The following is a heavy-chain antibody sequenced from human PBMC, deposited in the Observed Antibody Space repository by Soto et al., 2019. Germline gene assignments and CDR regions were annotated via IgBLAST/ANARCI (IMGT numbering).Heavy chain of an antibody. J-gene: IGHJ6*02. CDR1: GCPFRIFP. V-gene: IGHV3-30-3*01. CDR3: AREDSTRTDDNYYYYGMDV. CDR2: LSSDGSDT. D-gene: IGHD2-2*01. Sequence: GSLRLSCAASGCPFRIFPMHWVRQAPGKGLEWVVVLSSDGSDTNYADSVKGRFTVSRDNSKNTLYLQMNSLRIEDTAVYYCAREDSTRTDDNYYYYGMDVWGQGTTVTVSS.